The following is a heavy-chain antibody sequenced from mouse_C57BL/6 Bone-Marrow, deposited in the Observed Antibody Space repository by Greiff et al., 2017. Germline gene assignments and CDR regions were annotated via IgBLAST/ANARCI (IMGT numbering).Heavy chain of an antibody. Sequence: VKLVESGAELARPGASVKLSCKASGYTFTSYGISWVKQRTGQGLEWIGEIYPRSGNTYYNEKFKGKATLTADKSSSTAYMALRSLTSEDSAVYFCARHIYYYGSSWYFEVWGTGTTVTVSS. CDR2: IYPRSGNT. J-gene: IGHJ1*03. D-gene: IGHD1-1*01. CDR1: GYTFTSYG. CDR3: ARHIYYYGSSWYFEV. V-gene: IGHV1-81*01.